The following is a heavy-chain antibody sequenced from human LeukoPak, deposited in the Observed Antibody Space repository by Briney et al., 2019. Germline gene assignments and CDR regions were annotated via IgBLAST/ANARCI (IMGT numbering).Heavy chain of an antibody. CDR3: AKDRAEVGATTFDY. CDR2: ISWNSGSI. J-gene: IGHJ4*02. D-gene: IGHD1-26*01. V-gene: IGHV3-9*01. CDR1: GFTFDDYA. Sequence: GGSLRLSCAASGFTFDDYAMHWVRQAPGKGLEWVSGISWNSGSIGYADSVKGRFTISRDNAKNSLYLQMNSLRAEDTALYYCAKDRAEVGATTFDYWGQGTLVTVSS.